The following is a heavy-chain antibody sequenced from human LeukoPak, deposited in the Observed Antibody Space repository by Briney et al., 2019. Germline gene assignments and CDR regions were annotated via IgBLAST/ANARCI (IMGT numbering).Heavy chain of an antibody. D-gene: IGHD3-16*02. J-gene: IGHJ3*02. Sequence: SETLSLTCAVYGGSFSGYYWSWIRQPPGEGLEWIGSIYYSGNTYYNPSLRSRVTISVDTSKNQFSLKLSFVTAADTAVYYCARAYYDYVWGTYHDAFDIWGQGTMVTVSS. V-gene: IGHV4-34*01. CDR3: ARAYYDYVWGTYHDAFDI. CDR2: IYYSGNT. CDR1: GGSFSGYY.